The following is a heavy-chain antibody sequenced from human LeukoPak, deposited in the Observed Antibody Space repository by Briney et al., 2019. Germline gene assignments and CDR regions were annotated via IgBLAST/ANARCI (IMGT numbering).Heavy chain of an antibody. V-gene: IGHV3-30*03. J-gene: IGHJ4*02. D-gene: IGHD3-22*01. CDR2: ISYDGSNK. CDR3: ARVRPYYDSGGYGGIIGYFDY. Sequence: GRSLRLSCAASGFTFTSYGMHWVRQAPGKGLEWVAVISYDGSNKYYADSVKGRFTISRDNSKNTLYLQMNSLRAEDTAVYYCARVRPYYDSGGYGGIIGYFDYWGQGTLVTVSS. CDR1: GFTFTSYG.